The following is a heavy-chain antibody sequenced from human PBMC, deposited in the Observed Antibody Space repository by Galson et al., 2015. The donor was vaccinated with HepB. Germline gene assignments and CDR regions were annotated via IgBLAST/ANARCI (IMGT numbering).Heavy chain of an antibody. J-gene: IGHJ3*02. V-gene: IGHV1-69*06. D-gene: IGHD3-22*01. Sequence: SVKVSCKASGGSFNTYAISWLRQAPGQGLEWMGGIIPMFDTAIYAQKFQGRVTITADKSTNTAYMDLSSLRSEDTAVYYCARDRAEYYDSSGYSGAFDICGHGTMVTVSS. CDR1: GGSFNTYA. CDR2: IIPMFDTA. CDR3: ARDRAEYYDSSGYSGAFDI.